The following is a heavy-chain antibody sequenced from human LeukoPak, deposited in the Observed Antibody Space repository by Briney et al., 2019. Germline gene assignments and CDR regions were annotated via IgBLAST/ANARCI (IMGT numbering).Heavy chain of an antibody. CDR1: GFTFDDYA. V-gene: IGHV3-9*01. J-gene: IGHJ4*02. D-gene: IGHD6-19*01. Sequence: GGSLRLSCAASGFTFDDYAMHWVRQAPGKGLEWVSGISWNSGSIGYADSVKGRFTISRDNAKNSLYLQMNSLRDEDTAVYYCGGYMPGGGWFDYWGQGTLVTVSS. CDR2: ISWNSGSI. CDR3: GGYMPGGGWFDY.